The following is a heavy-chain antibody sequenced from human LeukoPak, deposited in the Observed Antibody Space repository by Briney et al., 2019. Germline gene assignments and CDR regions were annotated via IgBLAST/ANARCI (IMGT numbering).Heavy chain of an antibody. J-gene: IGHJ3*02. CDR1: GYTFTGYY. CDR2: INPSGGST. D-gene: IGHD3-9*01. CDR3: ARGHFYDILTGQHHDTFDI. Sequence: GASVKVSCKASGYTFTGYYMYWVRQAPGQGLEWVALINPSGGSTNYAQKFQGRVTMTRDMSTSTVYMEVNSLRSEDTAVYYCARGHFYDILTGQHHDTFDIWGQGTMVTVSS. V-gene: IGHV1-46*01.